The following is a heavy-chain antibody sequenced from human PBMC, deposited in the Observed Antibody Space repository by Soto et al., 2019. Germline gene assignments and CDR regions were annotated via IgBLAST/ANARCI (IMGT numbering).Heavy chain of an antibody. V-gene: IGHV2-5*01. CDR2: IYWNDDE. CDR1: GFTLDSTGVG. D-gene: IGHD3-10*01. Sequence: QITLKESGPTLVKPTQTLTLTCTFSGFTLDSTGVGVGWIRQPPGKALEWLGNIYWNDDERYSPSLKSRLTITKDTSRNHVVLTMTDMVPLDTATYLCARLVRGVVWGDYWGQGTLVTVSS. CDR3: ARLVRGVVWGDY. J-gene: IGHJ4*02.